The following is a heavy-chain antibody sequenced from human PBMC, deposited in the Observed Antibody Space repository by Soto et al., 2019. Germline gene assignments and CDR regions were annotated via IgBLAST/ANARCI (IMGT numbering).Heavy chain of an antibody. J-gene: IGHJ4*02. CDR2: LDPTDSYT. Sequence: EGSLKISCQGYGYRFTPYWISWVRQMPGKGLECMGGLDPTDSYTDYSQSFEGHVTMSGDRSINPAYLEGSSLKASDTAMYYCGRLNLTQDSSGVHNFNNWGQANLVTISS. CDR3: GRLNLTQDSSGVHNFNN. D-gene: IGHD3-22*01. CDR1: GYRFTPYW. V-gene: IGHV5-10-1*01.